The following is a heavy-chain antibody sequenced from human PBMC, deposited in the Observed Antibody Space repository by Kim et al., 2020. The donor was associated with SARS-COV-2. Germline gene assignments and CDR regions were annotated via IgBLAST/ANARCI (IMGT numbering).Heavy chain of an antibody. CDR1: GGSISSYY. V-gene: IGHV4-59*13. J-gene: IGHJ5*02. D-gene: IGHD6-19*01. CDR2: IYYSGST. Sequence: SETLSLTCTVSGGSISSYYWSWIRQPPGKGLEWIGYIYYSGSTNYNPSLKSRVTISVDTSKNQFSLKLSSVTAADTAVYYCARGERDSSGWANWFDPWGQGTLVTVSS. CDR3: ARGERDSSGWANWFDP.